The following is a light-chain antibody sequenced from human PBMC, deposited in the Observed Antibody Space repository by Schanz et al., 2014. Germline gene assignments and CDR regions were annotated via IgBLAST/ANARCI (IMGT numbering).Light chain of an antibody. V-gene: IGKV3-15*01. J-gene: IGKJ2*01. CDR2: SAS. CDR1: QSVSSN. Sequence: EIVMTQSPATLSVSPGERATLSCRASQSVSSNLAWYQQKPGQAPRLLIYSASTRATDIPARFSGSGSGTDFILTISSLEPEDFAVYYCLQYGGSPHTFGQGTKVELK. CDR3: LQYGGSPHT.